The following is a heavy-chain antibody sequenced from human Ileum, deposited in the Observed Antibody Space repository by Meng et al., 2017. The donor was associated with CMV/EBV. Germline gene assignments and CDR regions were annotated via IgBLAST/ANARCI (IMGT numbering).Heavy chain of an antibody. V-gene: IGHV4-30-4*08. J-gene: IGHJ4*02. CDR1: GGSINSYYYY. CDR2: IYYRGST. CDR3: ARGRGPNCGEANCYKGTFDY. D-gene: IGHD2-21*01. Sequence: SETLSLTCTVYGGSINSYYYYWSRIRQSPGKGLEWIGYIYYRGSTYYNPSLKSRFTISRDTSKNHLSLNLISLTAAAMSDYYWARGRGPNCGEANCYKGTFDYWGQGTLVTVSS.